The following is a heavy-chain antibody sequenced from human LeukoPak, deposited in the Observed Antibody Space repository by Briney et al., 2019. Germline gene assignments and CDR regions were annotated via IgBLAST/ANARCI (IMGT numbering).Heavy chain of an antibody. J-gene: IGHJ4*02. D-gene: IGHD3-22*01. Sequence: SETLYLTCAVYGGSFSGYYWSWIRQPPGKGLEWIGYIYHSGSTYYNPSLKSRVTISVDRSKNQFSLKLSSVTAADTAVYYCARENYYDSSAMGVWGQGTLVTVSP. V-gene: IGHV4-34*01. CDR3: ARENYYDSSAMGV. CDR1: GGSFSGYY. CDR2: IYHSGST.